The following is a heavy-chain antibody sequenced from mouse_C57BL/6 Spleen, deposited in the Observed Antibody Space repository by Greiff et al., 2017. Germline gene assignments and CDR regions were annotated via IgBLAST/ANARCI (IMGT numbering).Heavy chain of an antibody. J-gene: IGHJ2*01. CDR1: GYTFTSYW. CDR3: ARGEARSNYYLDY. V-gene: IGHV1-69*01. CDR2: IDPSDSYT. Sequence: QVQLQQPGAELVMPGASVKLSCKASGYTFTSYWMHWVKQRPGQGLEWIGEIDPSDSYTNYNQKFKGKSTLTVDKSSSTAYMQLSSLTSEDSAVYYCARGEARSNYYLDYWGQGTTLTVSS. D-gene: IGHD2-5*01.